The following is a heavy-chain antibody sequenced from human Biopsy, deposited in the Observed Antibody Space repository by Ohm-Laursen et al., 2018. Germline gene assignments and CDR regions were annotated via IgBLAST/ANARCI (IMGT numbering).Heavy chain of an antibody. J-gene: IGHJ2*01. Sequence: TLTLTCTFSGFSLSTSGMCVSWIRQPPGKGLQWIGYVYYTGSTDYNPSLQSRVTISVDMSKNHFSLRLRSVTPADTAIYYCARDRGYYSDRTVPGYFDLWGRGTLVTVSS. V-gene: IGHV4-61*03. D-gene: IGHD3-22*01. CDR1: GFSLSTSGMC. CDR2: VYYTGST. CDR3: ARDRGYYSDRTVPGYFDL.